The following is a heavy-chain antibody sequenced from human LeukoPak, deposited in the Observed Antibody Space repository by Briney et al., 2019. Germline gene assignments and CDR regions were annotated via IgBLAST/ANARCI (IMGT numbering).Heavy chain of an antibody. V-gene: IGHV3-48*04. CDR1: GFTFSSYA. Sequence: LSGGSLRLSCAASGFTFSSYAMSWVRQAPGKGLEWVSYISSSSSTIYYADSVKGRFTISRDNAKNSLYLQMNSLRAEDTAVYYCDLHCSSSSCYLYGMDVWGQGTTVTVSS. D-gene: IGHD2-2*01. J-gene: IGHJ6*02. CDR2: ISSSSSTI. CDR3: DLHCSSSSCYLYGMDV.